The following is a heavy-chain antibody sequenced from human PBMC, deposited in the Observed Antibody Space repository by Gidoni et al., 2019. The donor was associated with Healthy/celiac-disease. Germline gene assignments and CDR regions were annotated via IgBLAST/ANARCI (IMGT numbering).Heavy chain of an antibody. D-gene: IGHD6-19*01. CDR3: ARRRIAVADILGAFDY. CDR2: IYWDDDK. Sequence: QITLKESGPTLVKPTQTLTLTCTFSGFSLSTSGVGVGWIRQPTGKALEWLARIYWDDDKRYSPSLKSRLTITKDTSKNQVVLTMTNMDPVETATFYCARRRIAVADILGAFDYWGQGTPVTVSS. J-gene: IGHJ4*02. V-gene: IGHV2-5*02. CDR1: GFSLSTSGVG.